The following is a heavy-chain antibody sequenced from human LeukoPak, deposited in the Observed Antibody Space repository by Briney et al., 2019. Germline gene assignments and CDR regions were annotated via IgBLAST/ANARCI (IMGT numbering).Heavy chain of an antibody. V-gene: IGHV3-30-3*01. CDR2: ISYDGSNK. CDR3: ARYEYGGIDY. CDR1: GFTFSSYA. J-gene: IGHJ4*02. D-gene: IGHD4-23*01. Sequence: GGSLRLSCAASGFTFSSYAMHWVRQAPGKGLEWVAVISYDGSNKYYADSVKGRFTISRDNSRDTLYLQMNSLRAEDTAVYYCARYEYGGIDYWGQGTLVTVSS.